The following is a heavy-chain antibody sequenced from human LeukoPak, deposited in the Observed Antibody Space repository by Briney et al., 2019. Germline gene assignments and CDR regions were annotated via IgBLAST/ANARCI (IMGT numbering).Heavy chain of an antibody. Sequence: PGGSLRLSCAASGFTFSNYAMNWVRQAPGKGLEWVAGIGGGDDIHYADSVKGRFTGSRDDSKNTLYLQMSSLRIEDTAVYYCAKDATPFNSIWDYYDSWGQGTLVTGSA. CDR2: IGGGDDI. D-gene: IGHD7-27*01. CDR3: AKDATPFNSIWDYYDS. CDR1: GFTFSNYA. J-gene: IGHJ4*02. V-gene: IGHV3-23*01.